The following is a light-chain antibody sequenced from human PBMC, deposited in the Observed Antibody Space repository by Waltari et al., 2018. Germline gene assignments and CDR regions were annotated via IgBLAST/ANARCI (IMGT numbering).Light chain of an antibody. CDR2: DVS. Sequence: QSALTQPAAVSGSPGQSVTISCTGASSDIGRYDIASWYQQHPGNAPKLVIPDVSKRPSGVSDRFSGSKSGDTASLTISGLQFEDEADYYCCSYAGNYVWVFGGGTRLTVL. CDR3: CSYAGNYVWV. CDR1: SSDIGRYDI. V-gene: IGLV2-23*02. J-gene: IGLJ3*02.